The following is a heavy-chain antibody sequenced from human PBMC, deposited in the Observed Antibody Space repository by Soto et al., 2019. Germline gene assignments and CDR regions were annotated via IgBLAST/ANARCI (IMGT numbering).Heavy chain of an antibody. V-gene: IGHV4-59*01. CDR2: IYYNGNT. Sequence: SETLSLTCTVSGGSISSYFWSWIRQSPGKGLEWIGYIYYNGNTNYNPSLASRVTISVDTSKNHSSLKLNSVTVADTAVYYRARGGASSRWLDPWGQGTLVTVS. D-gene: IGHD3-10*01. J-gene: IGHJ5*02. CDR3: ARGGASSRWLDP. CDR1: GGSISSYF.